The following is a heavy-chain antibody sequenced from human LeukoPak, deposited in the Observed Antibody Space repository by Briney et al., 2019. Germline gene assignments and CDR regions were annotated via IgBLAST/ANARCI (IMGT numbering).Heavy chain of an antibody. J-gene: IGHJ4*02. V-gene: IGHV4-4*07. CDR3: AIPREGLRNLRAFDY. CDR1: GGSIISYY. CDR2: ITYSGST. Sequence: SETLSLTCTVSGGSIISYYWSWTRQPAGKGLEWIGSITYSGSTYYNPSLKRRVTISIDTSKNQFSLKLSSVTAADTAVYYCAIPREGLRNLRAFDYWGQGTLVTVSS. D-gene: IGHD5-12*01.